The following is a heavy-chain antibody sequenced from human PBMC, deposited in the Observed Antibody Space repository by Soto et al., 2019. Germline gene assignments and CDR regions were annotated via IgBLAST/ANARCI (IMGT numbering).Heavy chain of an antibody. CDR3: ARASGWLLYGDCFDY. V-gene: IGHV3-7*04. J-gene: IGHJ4*02. CDR2: IKQDGSEK. D-gene: IGHD3-3*01. CDR1: GFTFSSYW. Sequence: GGSLRLSCAASGFTFSSYWMSWVRQAPGKGLEWVANIKQDGSEKYYVDSVKGRFTISRDNAKNSLYLQMNSLRAEDTAVYYCARASGWLLYGDCFDYWGQGTLVTVSS.